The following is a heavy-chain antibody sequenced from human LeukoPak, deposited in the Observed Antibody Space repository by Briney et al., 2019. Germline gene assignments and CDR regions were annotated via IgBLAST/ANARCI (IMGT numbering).Heavy chain of an antibody. D-gene: IGHD3-22*01. Sequence: GESLKISCKGSGYSFTSYWIGWVRQMPGKGLEWMGIIYPGDSDTRYSPSFQGQVTNSADKSISTAYLQWSSLKASDTAMYYCARLATARYYYDSSSYYWFDPWGQGTLVTVSS. CDR3: ARLATARYYYDSSSYYWFDP. CDR2: IYPGDSDT. J-gene: IGHJ5*02. V-gene: IGHV5-51*01. CDR1: GYSFTSYW.